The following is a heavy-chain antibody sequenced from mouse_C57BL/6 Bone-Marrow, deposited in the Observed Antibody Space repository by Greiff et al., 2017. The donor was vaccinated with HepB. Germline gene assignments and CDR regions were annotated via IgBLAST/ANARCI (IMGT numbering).Heavy chain of an antibody. Sequence: EVQRVESGGGLVQPKGSLKLSCAASGFTFNTYAMHWVRQAPGKGLEWVARIRSKSSNYATYYADSVKDRFTISRDDSQSMLYLQMNNLKTEDTAMYYCVRDSYYGSSYVTHWYFDVWGTGTTVTVSS. CDR2: IRSKSSNYAT. V-gene: IGHV10-3*01. D-gene: IGHD1-1*01. J-gene: IGHJ1*03. CDR1: GFTFNTYA. CDR3: VRDSYYGSSYVTHWYFDV.